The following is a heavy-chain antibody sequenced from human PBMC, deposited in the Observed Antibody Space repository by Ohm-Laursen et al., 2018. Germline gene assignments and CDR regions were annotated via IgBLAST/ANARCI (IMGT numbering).Heavy chain of an antibody. CDR2: IFISGST. CDR1: GGSIINYY. Sequence: SETLSLTCTVSGGSIINYYWSWIRQPAGKGLEWIGRIFISGSTNYSPSLKSRVTVSVQMSKSQFSLRLNSVTAADTAVYYCARDGLGIGISLARTGWFDTWGQGTLVTVSS. D-gene: IGHD3/OR15-3a*01. J-gene: IGHJ5*02. V-gene: IGHV4-4*07. CDR3: ARDGLGIGISLARTGWFDT.